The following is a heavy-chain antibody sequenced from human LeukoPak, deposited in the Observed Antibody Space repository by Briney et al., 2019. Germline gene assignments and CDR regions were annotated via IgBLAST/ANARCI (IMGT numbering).Heavy chain of an antibody. Sequence: GVLRLSCTASGFTFSSYSMNWVRQAPGKGLEWVSYISSSSSTIYYADSVKGRFTISRDNAKNSLYLQMNSLRAEDTAVYYCARGGYCSSTSCYIEPDDAFDIWGQGTMVTVSS. J-gene: IGHJ3*02. CDR1: GFTFSSYS. CDR3: ARGGYCSSTSCYIEPDDAFDI. V-gene: IGHV3-48*04. CDR2: ISSSSSTI. D-gene: IGHD2-2*02.